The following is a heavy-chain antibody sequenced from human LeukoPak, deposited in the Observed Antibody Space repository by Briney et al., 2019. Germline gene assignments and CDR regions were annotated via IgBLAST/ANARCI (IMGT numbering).Heavy chain of an antibody. D-gene: IGHD1-26*01. CDR1: GYTFTGYY. Sequence: ASVKVSCKASGYTFTGYYMHWVRQAPGQGLEWMGWINPNSGGTNYAQKFQGRVTMTTDTSTSTAYMELRSLRSDDTAVYYCARAFIVGATSDYWGQGTLVTVSS. CDR2: INPNSGGT. V-gene: IGHV1-2*02. CDR3: ARAFIVGATSDY. J-gene: IGHJ4*02.